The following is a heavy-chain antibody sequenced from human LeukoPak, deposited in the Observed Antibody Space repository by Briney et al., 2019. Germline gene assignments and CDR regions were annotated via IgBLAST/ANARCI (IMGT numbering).Heavy chain of an antibody. CDR2: INPNSGGT. CDR1: GYTFTGYY. J-gene: IGHJ4*02. D-gene: IGHD5-12*01. Sequence: ASVEVSCKASGYTFTGYYMHWVRQAPGQGLEWMGWINPNSGGTNYAQKFQGRVTMTRDTSISTAYMELSRLRSDDTAVYYCARAHLKYSGYDSVAYWGQGTLVTVSS. CDR3: ARAHLKYSGYDSVAY. V-gene: IGHV1-2*02.